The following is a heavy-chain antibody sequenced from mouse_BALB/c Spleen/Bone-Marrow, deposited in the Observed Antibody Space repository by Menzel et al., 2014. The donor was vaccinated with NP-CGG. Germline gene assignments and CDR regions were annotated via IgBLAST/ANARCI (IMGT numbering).Heavy chain of an antibody. V-gene: IGHV10-1*02. CDR3: VRQGDGYYNWYFDV. CDR1: GFTFNTYA. D-gene: IGHD2-3*01. CDR2: IRSKSNNYAT. Sequence: EVKLMESGGGLVQPKGSLKLSCAASGFTFNTYAMNWVRQAPGKGLEWVARIRSKSNNYATCYADSVKDRFTSSRNDSQSMLYLQMNNLKTEDTAMYYCVRQGDGYYNWYFDVWGAGTTVTVSS. J-gene: IGHJ1*01.